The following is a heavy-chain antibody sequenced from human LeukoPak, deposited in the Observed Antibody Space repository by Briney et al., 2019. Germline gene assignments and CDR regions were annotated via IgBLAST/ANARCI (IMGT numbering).Heavy chain of an antibody. J-gene: IGHJ4*02. Sequence: ASVKVSCKASGYTFTNYAISWVRQAPGQGLEWMEWINPDSGGTNYAQKFQGRVIMTRDTSISTAYMELSSLRSEDTAVYYCAREDYYDSGSNDYWGQGTLVTVSS. CDR1: GYTFTNYA. D-gene: IGHD3-22*01. CDR3: AREDYYDSGSNDY. CDR2: INPDSGGT. V-gene: IGHV1-2*02.